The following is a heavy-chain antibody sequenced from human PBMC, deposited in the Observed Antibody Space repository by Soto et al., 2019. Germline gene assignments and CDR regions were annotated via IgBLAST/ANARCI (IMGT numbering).Heavy chain of an antibody. D-gene: IGHD3-16*01. CDR3: ARDGDVNTGFGKDY. CDR2: IWHDGGNK. V-gene: IGHV3-33*01. Sequence: QVQLVESGGGVVQPGRSLRLSCAASGFTFSNYGMHWVRQAPGKGLEWVAFIWHDGGNKFYAESVKGRFTIFRDNSKNTLYLQMNSLSAEDTAMYYCARDGDVNTGFGKDYWDQGTLVTVSS. CDR1: GFTFSNYG. J-gene: IGHJ4*02.